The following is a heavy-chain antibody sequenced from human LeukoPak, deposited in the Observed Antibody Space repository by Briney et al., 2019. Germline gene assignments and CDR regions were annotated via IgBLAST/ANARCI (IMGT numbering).Heavy chain of an antibody. CDR2: IYYNGRT. V-gene: IGHV4-39*01. CDR1: GDPLSSGRSY. D-gene: IGHD2-15*01. Sequence: SETLSLACSVSGDPLSSGRSYWAWIRQPPGKGLEWIGTIYYNGRTYYNPSLKNRVSISIDTSKGLFSMNLTSVTAADTAFYFCARHKGGGAHSFDHWSQGALVTVSS. J-gene: IGHJ4*02. CDR3: ARHKGGGAHSFDH.